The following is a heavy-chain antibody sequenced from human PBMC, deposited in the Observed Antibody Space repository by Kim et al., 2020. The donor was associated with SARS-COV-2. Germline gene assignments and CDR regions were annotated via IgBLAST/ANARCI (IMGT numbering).Heavy chain of an antibody. CDR3: ARLSVADFDY. J-gene: IGHJ4*02. D-gene: IGHD2-21*01. V-gene: IGHV1-69*02. CDR2: IE. Sequence: IENHGQKFQGRVTITADKSTSTAYMELGSLGSEDTAVYYCARLSVADFDYWGQGTLVTVSS.